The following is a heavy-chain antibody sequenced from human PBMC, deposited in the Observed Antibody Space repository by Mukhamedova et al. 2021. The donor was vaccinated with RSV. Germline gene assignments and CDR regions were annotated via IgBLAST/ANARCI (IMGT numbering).Heavy chain of an antibody. D-gene: IGHD1-14*01. J-gene: IGHJ3*02. V-gene: IGHV1-24*01. CDR3: ATVTPGGYAFDI. Sequence: QWYQRRVTMTEDTSTDTAYMELSSLRSEDTAVYYCATVTPGGYAFDIWGQGTMVTVSS.